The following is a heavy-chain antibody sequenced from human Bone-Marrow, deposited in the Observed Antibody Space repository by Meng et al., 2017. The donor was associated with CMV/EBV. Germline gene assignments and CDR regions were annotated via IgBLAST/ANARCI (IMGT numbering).Heavy chain of an antibody. J-gene: IGHJ4*02. CDR2: INPNSGGT. Sequence: ASEKVSCKASGYTFTGYYMHWVRQAPGQGLEWMGWINPNSGGTNYAQKFQGRVTMTRDTSISTAYMELSRLRSDDTAVYYCASGNYDFWSGYLLDYWGQGTLVTVPS. CDR1: GYTFTGYY. CDR3: ASGNYDFWSGYLLDY. V-gene: IGHV1-2*02. D-gene: IGHD3-3*01.